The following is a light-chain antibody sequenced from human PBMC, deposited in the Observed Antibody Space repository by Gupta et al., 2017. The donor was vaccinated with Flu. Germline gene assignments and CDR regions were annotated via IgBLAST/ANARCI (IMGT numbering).Light chain of an antibody. CDR1: SGTVSPDNH. V-gene: IGLV8-61*01. J-gene: IGLJ3*02. Sequence: QPVVTQEPSLSVSPGGTVTLTCGLSSGTVSPDNHPSWYQQTPGQAPRTLIYDTNTPLSGVPDRFSGSILGNKAALTITGAQADDESYYYCELYMNSGTSVFGGGTKLTVL. CDR2: DTN. CDR3: ELYMNSGTSV.